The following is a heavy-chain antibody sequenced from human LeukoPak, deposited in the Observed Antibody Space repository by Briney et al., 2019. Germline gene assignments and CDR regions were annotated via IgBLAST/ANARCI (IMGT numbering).Heavy chain of an antibody. CDR2: IYYSGNT. V-gene: IGHV4-59*08. D-gene: IGHD3-3*01. J-gene: IGHJ5*02. CDR1: GGSISGYY. Sequence: SETLSLTCTVSGGSISGYYWSWIRQPPGKGLEWIGYIYYSGNTKYNPSLKSRVTISVDTSKNQFSLKLSSVTAADTAVYYCARQTEEAYYDFWSGYYITPPFDPWGQGTLVTVSS. CDR3: ARQTEEAYYDFWSGYYITPPFDP.